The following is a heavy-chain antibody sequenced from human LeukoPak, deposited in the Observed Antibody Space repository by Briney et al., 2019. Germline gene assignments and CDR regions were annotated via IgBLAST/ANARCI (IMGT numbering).Heavy chain of an antibody. D-gene: IGHD3-9*01. CDR1: GVSITINYW. V-gene: IGHV4-4*02. CDR3: ATPTYFDILSGG. Sequence: SETLSLTCTVSGVSITINYWWSWVRQSPGKGLERIGEIHHSGSTTYNPSLKSRVTMSLDKSRNQISLKLRSVTAADTAVYYCATPTYFDILSGGWGRGTLVTVSS. J-gene: IGHJ4*02. CDR2: IHHSGST.